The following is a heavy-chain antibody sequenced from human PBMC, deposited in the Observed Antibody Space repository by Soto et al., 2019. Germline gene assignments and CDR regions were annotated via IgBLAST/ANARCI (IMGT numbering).Heavy chain of an antibody. Sequence: ASVKVSCKASGHSFTGNYMHWVRQAPGQGLEWMGWINPNSGGTNYAQKFQGRVNMTRDTSIRTVYMELSRLRSDDTAVYYCAGSLIRFLEWVPENYYYGMDVWGQGTAVTVSS. CDR3: AGSLIRFLEWVPENYYYGMDV. J-gene: IGHJ6*02. CDR1: GHSFTGNY. V-gene: IGHV1-2*02. CDR2: INPNSGGT. D-gene: IGHD3-3*01.